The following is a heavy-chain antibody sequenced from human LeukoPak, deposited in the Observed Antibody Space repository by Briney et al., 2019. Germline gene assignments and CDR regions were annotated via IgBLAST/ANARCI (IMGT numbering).Heavy chain of an antibody. Sequence: PSEALSLTCTVSGDSISSYYWSWIRQPPGKGLEWIGSIYYSGSTYYNPSLKSRVTISVDTSKNQFSLKLSSVTAADTAVYYCARRAGYCSSTSCYRGYYGMDVWGQGTTVTVSS. V-gene: IGHV4-59*04. CDR1: GDSISSYY. J-gene: IGHJ6*02. CDR2: IYYSGST. CDR3: ARRAGYCSSTSCYRGYYGMDV. D-gene: IGHD2-2*02.